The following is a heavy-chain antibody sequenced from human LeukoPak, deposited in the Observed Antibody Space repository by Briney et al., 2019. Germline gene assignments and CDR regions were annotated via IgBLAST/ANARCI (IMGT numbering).Heavy chain of an antibody. CDR2: INSDGSST. CDR3: AKDGFYDFWSGYPNH. D-gene: IGHD3-3*01. Sequence: GGSLRLSCAASGFNFSSYWMHWVRQAPGKGLVWVSRINSDGSSTSYADSVKGRFTISRDNAKNTLYLQTSSLRAEDTAMNYCAKDGFYDFWSGYPNHWGQGTLVTVSS. J-gene: IGHJ5*02. V-gene: IGHV3-74*01. CDR1: GFNFSSYW.